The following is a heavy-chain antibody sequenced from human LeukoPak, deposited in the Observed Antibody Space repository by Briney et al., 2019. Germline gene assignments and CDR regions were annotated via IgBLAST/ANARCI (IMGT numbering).Heavy chain of an antibody. D-gene: IGHD3-10*01. CDR3: ARSPSRPSYYYGSGSDRPFDY. V-gene: IGHV1-69*04. CDR1: GGTFSSYA. CDR2: IIPILGIA. Sequence: ASVKVSCKASGGTFSSYAISWVRQAPGQGLEWMGRIIPILGIANYAQKFQGRVTITADKSTSTAYMELSSLRSEDTAVYYCARSPSRPSYYYGSGSDRPFDYWGQGTLVTVSS. J-gene: IGHJ4*02.